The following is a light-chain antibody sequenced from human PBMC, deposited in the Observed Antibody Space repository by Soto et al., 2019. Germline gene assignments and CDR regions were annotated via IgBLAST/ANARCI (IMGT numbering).Light chain of an antibody. J-gene: IGKJ5*01. V-gene: IGKV3D-15*01. CDR1: QSVSNN. Sequence: VVMTQSAATLSVYQGERATLSCRASQSVSNNYLAWYQQKPGQAPRLLIYGASNRATGIPDRFSGSGSGTDFTLTISRLEPEDFAVYYCQQYNNWPPITFGQRTLLEV. CDR3: QQYNNWPPIT. CDR2: GAS.